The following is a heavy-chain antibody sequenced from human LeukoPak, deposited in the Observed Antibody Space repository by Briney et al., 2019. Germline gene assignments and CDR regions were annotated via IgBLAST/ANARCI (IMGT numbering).Heavy chain of an antibody. CDR1: GGSISSGGYY. V-gene: IGHV4-31*03. CDR2: IYYSGST. CDR3: ARRGWLQSIPSYWYFDL. Sequence: NPSETLSLTCTVSGGSISSGGYYWSWIRQHPGRGLEWIGYIYYSGSTYYNPSLKSRVTTSVDTSKNQFSLKLSSVTAADTAVYYCARRGWLQSIPSYWYFDLWGRGTLVTVSS. D-gene: IGHD5-24*01. J-gene: IGHJ2*01.